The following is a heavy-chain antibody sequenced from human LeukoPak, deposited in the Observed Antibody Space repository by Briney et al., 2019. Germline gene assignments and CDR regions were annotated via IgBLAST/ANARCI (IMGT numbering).Heavy chain of an antibody. CDR2: IYSGGST. CDR1: GFSVSSNY. CDR3: ATAEGEN. D-gene: IGHD3-16*01. V-gene: IGHV3-53*01. J-gene: IGHJ4*02. Sequence: GGSLRLSCAASGFSVSSNYMSWVRQAPGKGLEWVSIIYSGGSTNYADSVKGRFTISRDNSKNTLYLQMNSLRAEDTAVYYCATAEGENWGQGTLVTVSS.